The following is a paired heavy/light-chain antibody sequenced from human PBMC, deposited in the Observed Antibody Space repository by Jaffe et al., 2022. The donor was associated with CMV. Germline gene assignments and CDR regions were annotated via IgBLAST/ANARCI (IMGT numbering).Light chain of an antibody. CDR3: QQYGRSPWT. Sequence: EIVLTQSPGTLSLSPGERATVSCRASQSVYSNSLAWYQQKTGQAPRLLIHGASRRATGIPDRFSGSGSGTDFTLTISRLESEDFAVYYCQQYGRSPWTFGQGTKVDFK. CDR2: GAS. V-gene: IGKV3-20*01. J-gene: IGKJ1*01. CDR1: QSVYSNS.
Heavy chain of an antibody. CDR2: IFYDGTT. J-gene: IGHJ3*02. V-gene: IGHV4-4*02. D-gene: IGHD1-26*01. Sequence: QVQLQESGPGLVKPSGTLSLTCGVSGDSISSGNWWSWVRQSPGKGLEWIGEIFYDGTTTYNPSLKSRVTISIDKSQNQFSLKVNSVTAADTAMYYCAKVNQGAFEIWGQGTMVTVSS. CDR3: AKVNQGAFEI. CDR1: GDSISSGNW.